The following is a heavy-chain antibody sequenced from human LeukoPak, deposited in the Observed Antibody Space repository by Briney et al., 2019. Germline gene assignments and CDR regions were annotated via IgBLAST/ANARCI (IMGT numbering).Heavy chain of an antibody. J-gene: IGHJ3*02. CDR3: ARDMGAAAANDAFDI. CDR2: ISAYNGNT. Sequence: ASVKVSCKASGYTFTSYGISWVRQAPGQGLEWVGWISAYNGNTNYAQKLQGRVTMTTDTSTSTAYMELRSLRSDDTAVYYCARDMGAAAANDAFDIWGQGTMVTVSS. D-gene: IGHD6-13*01. CDR1: GYTFTSYG. V-gene: IGHV1-18*01.